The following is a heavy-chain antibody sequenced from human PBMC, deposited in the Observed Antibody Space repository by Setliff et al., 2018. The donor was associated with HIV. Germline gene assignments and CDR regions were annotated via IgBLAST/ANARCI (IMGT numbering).Heavy chain of an antibody. CDR3: ARLSGGNPNDAFDI. D-gene: IGHD2-15*01. V-gene: IGHV5-51*01. J-gene: IGHJ3*02. Sequence: PGESLKISCKASGYSFSDYWIGWVRQMPGKGLEWMGIIFPDDSDTRYSPSFQGHVTISADKSISTAYLQWSSLKASDTAIYYCARLSGGNPNDAFDIWGQGTMVTVSS. CDR1: GYSFSDYW. CDR2: IFPDDSDT.